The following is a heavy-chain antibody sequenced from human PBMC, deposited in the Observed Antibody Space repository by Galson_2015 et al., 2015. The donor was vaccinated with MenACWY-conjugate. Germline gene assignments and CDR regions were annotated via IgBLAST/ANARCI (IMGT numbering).Heavy chain of an antibody. CDR1: GLTFSNVW. V-gene: IGHV3-15*01. J-gene: IGHJ5*02. CDR3: TRDRDVGGSRWWFDP. D-gene: IGHD2-15*01. CDR2: IKCRTDGGTT. Sequence: LRLSCATSGLTFSNVWMSWVRQAPGKGLEWVARIKCRTDGGTTDYATPVKGRFTILRDDSTNTLYLQMNSLKIEDTAMYFCTRDRDVGGSRWWFDPWGQGTLVTVSS.